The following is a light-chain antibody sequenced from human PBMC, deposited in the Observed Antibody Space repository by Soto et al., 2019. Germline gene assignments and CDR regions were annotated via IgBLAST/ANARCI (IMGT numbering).Light chain of an antibody. CDR1: QSVISS. CDR3: QHYNNWLGT. CDR2: GAS. V-gene: IGKV3-15*01. J-gene: IGKJ4*01. Sequence: EIVVTQSPALLSVSPGERVTLSCRASQSVISSIAWYQQKLGQAPRLLIYGASTRAIGIPARFSGSGSGTELFLTSSSLQSEDFAMYCCQHYNNWLGTFGGGTKV.